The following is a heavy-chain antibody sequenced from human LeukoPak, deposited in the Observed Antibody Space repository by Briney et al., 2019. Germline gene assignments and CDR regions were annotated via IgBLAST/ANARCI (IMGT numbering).Heavy chain of an antibody. CDR1: GGSISSSSYY. V-gene: IGHV4-39*01. CDR3: ARHTGYSGYEAFDS. D-gene: IGHD5-12*01. CDR2: IYYSGST. J-gene: IGHJ5*01. Sequence: SETLSLTCTVSGGSISSSSYYWGWIRQPPGKGLEWIVTIYYSGSTYYNPSLKSRVTISVDTSKSQFSLNLSSVTAADTAVYYCARHTGYSGYEAFDSWGQGTLVTVSS.